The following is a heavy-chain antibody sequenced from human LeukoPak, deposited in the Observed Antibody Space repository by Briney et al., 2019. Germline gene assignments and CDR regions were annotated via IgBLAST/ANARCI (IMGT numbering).Heavy chain of an antibody. D-gene: IGHD3-10*01. CDR2: IYPGDSET. CDR1: GYPFITYW. CDR3: ARRGRGPSGSVYFFDS. J-gene: IGHJ4*02. V-gene: IGHV5-51*01. Sequence: GESLTISCQTSGYPFITYWIGWVRQMPGKGLEWLGLIYPGDSETRYSPSFQGQVTMSADRSNSTAYLQWSSPKASYTALYYCARRGRGPSGSVYFFDSWGQGTLVTVSS.